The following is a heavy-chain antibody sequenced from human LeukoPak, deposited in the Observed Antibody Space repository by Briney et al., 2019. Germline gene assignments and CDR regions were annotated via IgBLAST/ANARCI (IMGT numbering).Heavy chain of an antibody. CDR1: GGSISSYY. V-gene: IGHV4-59*12. CDR3: ARDLEGLWF. J-gene: IGHJ4*02. D-gene: IGHD5-18*01. CDR2: IYYSGST. Sequence: PSETLSLTCTVSGGSISSYYWSWIRQPPGKGLEWIGYIYYSGSTYYNPSLRSRVTISVDTSKNQFSLKLSSVTAADTAVYYCARDLEGLWFWGQGTLVTVSS.